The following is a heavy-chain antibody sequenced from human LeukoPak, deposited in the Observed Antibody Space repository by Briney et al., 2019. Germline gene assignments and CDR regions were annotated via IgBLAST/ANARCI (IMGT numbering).Heavy chain of an antibody. D-gene: IGHD6-13*01. J-gene: IGHJ4*02. CDR1: GFTFSSYG. Sequence: GGSLRLSCAASGFTFSSYGMHWVRQAPGKGLEWVAFIRYDGSNKYYADSVKGRFTISRDNSKNTLYLQMNSLRAEDAAVYYCAKDRSSWYLAACAYWGQGTLVTVSS. CDR2: IRYDGSNK. V-gene: IGHV3-30*02. CDR3: AKDRSSWYLAACAY.